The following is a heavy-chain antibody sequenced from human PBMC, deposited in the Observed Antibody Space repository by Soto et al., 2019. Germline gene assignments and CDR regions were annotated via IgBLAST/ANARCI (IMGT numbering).Heavy chain of an antibody. CDR2: ILSSGTT. D-gene: IGHD2-8*01. V-gene: IGHV4-30-4*01. CDR1: GGSISSGDYY. Sequence: QVQLQEPGPGLVKPSQTLSLTCTVSGGSISSGDYYWSWIRQPPGKGLEWIGYILSSGTTTYNPSLESRLTISVDTSKTQFSLKLTSVTAADTAVYYCARNGALDYWGRGTLVTVSS. CDR3: ARNGALDY. J-gene: IGHJ4*02.